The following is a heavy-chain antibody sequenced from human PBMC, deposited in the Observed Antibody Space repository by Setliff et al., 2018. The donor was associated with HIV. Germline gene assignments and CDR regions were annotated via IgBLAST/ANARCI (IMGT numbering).Heavy chain of an antibody. Sequence: PSETLSLTCTVSGGSMSSSGPGYYWGWVRQTPGGGLEWIGSVYYRGRTYYNTSLNIRVTISVDTSKNQLSLRLTSMAAADTAMYYCARSQPDTIFGVVTFDCWGQGKMVTVSS. D-gene: IGHD3-3*01. CDR2: VYYRGRT. CDR3: ARSQPDTIFGVVTFDC. J-gene: IGHJ4*02. V-gene: IGHV4-39*01. CDR1: GGSMSSSGPGYY.